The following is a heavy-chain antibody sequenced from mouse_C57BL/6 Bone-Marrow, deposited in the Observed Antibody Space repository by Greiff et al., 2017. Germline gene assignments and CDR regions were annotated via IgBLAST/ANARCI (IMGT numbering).Heavy chain of an antibody. Sequence: VQLQQPGAELVMPGASVKLSCKASGYTFPSYWMHWVKQRPGQGLEWIGELDPSDSYTNYNQKFKGKSTLTVAKSSSTAYMQLSSLTSEDSAVYYCARSNWDTYYAMDYWGQGTSVTVSS. CDR3: ARSNWDTYYAMDY. D-gene: IGHD4-1*01. CDR2: LDPSDSYT. V-gene: IGHV1-69*01. J-gene: IGHJ4*01. CDR1: GYTFPSYW.